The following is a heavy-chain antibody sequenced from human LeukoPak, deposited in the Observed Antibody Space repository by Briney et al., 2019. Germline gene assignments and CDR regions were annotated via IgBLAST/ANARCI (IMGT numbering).Heavy chain of an antibody. V-gene: IGHV3-21*04. CDR1: GFTFSSYS. J-gene: IGHJ6*02. CDR3: AKDRRVDDYYDFPSYYCGMDV. Sequence: GVLRLSCAASGFTFSSYSMNWVRQAPGKGLEWVSSISSSSSYIYYADSVKGRFTISRDNSKNTLYLQMNSLRAEDTAVYYCAKDRRVDDYYDFPSYYCGMDVWGQGTTVTVSS. CDR2: ISSSSSYI. D-gene: IGHD3-22*01.